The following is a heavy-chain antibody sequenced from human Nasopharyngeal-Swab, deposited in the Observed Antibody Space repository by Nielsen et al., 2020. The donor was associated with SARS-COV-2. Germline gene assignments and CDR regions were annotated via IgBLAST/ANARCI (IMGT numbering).Heavy chain of an antibody. D-gene: IGHD5-12*01. CDR3: ARGDIVATIDWGVHFDS. CDR2: INTNTGNP. CDR1: GYTFTSYA. V-gene: IGHV7-4-1*02. J-gene: IGHJ4*02. Sequence: ASVKVSCKASGYTFTSYAMNWVRQAPGQGLEWMGWINTNTGNPTYAQGFTGRFVFSLDTSVSTAYLQISSLKAEDTAVYYCARGDIVATIDWGVHFDSWGQGTLVTVSS.